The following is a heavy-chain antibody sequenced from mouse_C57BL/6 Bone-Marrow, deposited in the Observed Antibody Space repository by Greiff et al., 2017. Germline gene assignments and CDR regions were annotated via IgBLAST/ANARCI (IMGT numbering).Heavy chain of an antibody. J-gene: IGHJ2*01. CDR2: IYPGSGST. Sequence: QVQLKQSGAELVKPGASVKMSCKASGYTFTSYWITWVKQRPGQGLEWIGDIYPGSGSTNYAEKFKSKATVTGDTSSNTAYMQLSSLRSEDTAVYYCARHGYTMDYWGQGPTLTVSS. CDR1: GYTFTSYW. V-gene: IGHV1-55*01. CDR3: ARHGYTMDY. D-gene: IGHD2-2*01.